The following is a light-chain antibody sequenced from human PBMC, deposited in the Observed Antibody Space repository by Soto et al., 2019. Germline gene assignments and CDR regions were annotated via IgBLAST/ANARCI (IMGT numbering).Light chain of an antibody. Sequence: QSVLTQPPSASGSPGQSVTISCTGTSSDVGGYNYVSWYQYHPGKAPKLMIYEVSQRPSGVPDRFSGSKSGNTASLTVSGLQADDEADYYCSSYAGSNFVVFGGGTKLTVL. J-gene: IGLJ2*01. CDR3: SSYAGSNFVV. CDR2: EVS. CDR1: SSDVGGYNY. V-gene: IGLV2-8*01.